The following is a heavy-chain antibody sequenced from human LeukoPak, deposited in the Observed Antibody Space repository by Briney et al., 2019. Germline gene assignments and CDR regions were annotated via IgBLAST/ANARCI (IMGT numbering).Heavy chain of an antibody. CDR2: IYYSGST. Sequence: SETLSLTCTVSGGSISSYYWSWIRQPPGKGLEWIGYIYYSGSTNYNPSLKSRVTISVDTSKNQFSLKLSSVTAADTAVYYCARGSQIRGYFDYWGRGTLVTVSS. CDR1: GGSISSYY. V-gene: IGHV4-59*01. J-gene: IGHJ4*02. D-gene: IGHD1-26*01. CDR3: ARGSQIRGYFDY.